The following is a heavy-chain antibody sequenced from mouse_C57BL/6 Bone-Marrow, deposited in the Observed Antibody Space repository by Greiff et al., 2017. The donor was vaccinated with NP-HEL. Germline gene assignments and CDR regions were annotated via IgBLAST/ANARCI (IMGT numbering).Heavy chain of an antibody. Sequence: QVQLKQPGAELVRPGSSVKLSCKASGYTFTSYWMHWVKQRPIQGLEWIGNIDPSDSETHYNQKFKDKATLTVDKSSSTAYMQLSSLTSEDSAVYYCARDYSNRFAYWGQGTLVTVSA. V-gene: IGHV1-52*01. CDR2: IDPSDSET. CDR1: GYTFTSYW. CDR3: ARDYSNRFAY. J-gene: IGHJ3*01. D-gene: IGHD2-5*01.